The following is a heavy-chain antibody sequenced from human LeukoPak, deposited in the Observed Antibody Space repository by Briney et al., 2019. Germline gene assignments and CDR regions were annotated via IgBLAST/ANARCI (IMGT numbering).Heavy chain of an antibody. J-gene: IGHJ4*02. CDR2: TSSDEAKI. D-gene: IGHD3-16*02. CDR3: ARGFLYRVDVGYFDS. V-gene: IGHV3-30-3*01. CDR1: DFSFSNYA. Sequence: GGSLRLSCAATDFSFSNYAMSWVRQAPGKGLGWGAVTSSDEAKIYYADSVKGRFTISKDNSKNTLYLQMNSLTPVDTAIYYCARGFLYRVDVGYFDSWGQGTLVTVSS.